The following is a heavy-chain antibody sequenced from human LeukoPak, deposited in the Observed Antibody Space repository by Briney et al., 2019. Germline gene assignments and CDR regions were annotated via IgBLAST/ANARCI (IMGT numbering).Heavy chain of an antibody. V-gene: IGHV3-20*04. D-gene: IGHD3-10*01. CDR2: INWNGGST. CDR3: VRDLTMARGVMPHPVFDY. Sequence: PGGSLRLSCAASGFTFDDYGMSWVRQAPGKGLEWVSGINWNGGSTGYADSVKGRFTISRDNAKNSLYLQMNSLRAEDTAVYYCVRDLTMARGVMPHPVFDYWGQGTLVTVSS. CDR1: GFTFDDYG. J-gene: IGHJ4*02.